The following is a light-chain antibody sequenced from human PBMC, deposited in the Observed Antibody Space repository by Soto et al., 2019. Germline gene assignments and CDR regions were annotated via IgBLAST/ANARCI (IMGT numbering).Light chain of an antibody. CDR1: QTVSSV. J-gene: IGKJ2*01. CDR2: DTS. Sequence: EIVLSQSPAILSLSQGDRATLSCRASQTVSSVLAWYQQEPGQAPRLLIYDTSNRATGVPARFSASESGTDFTLTISSLEPEVFAVYFCQQRYNWPPTFGQGTKLEIK. V-gene: IGKV3-11*01. CDR3: QQRYNWPPT.